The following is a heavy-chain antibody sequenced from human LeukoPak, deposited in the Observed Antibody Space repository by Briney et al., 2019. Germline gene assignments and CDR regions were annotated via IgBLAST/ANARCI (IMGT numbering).Heavy chain of an antibody. Sequence: GASVKVSCKASGYTFTSYGICWVRQAPGQGLEWMGWSNPYNHNTYYTERLQGRVTMTTDTSTSTAYMELRSLRSDDTAVYYCATDGPVGHFRQWGQGTLVTVSS. CDR1: GYTFTSYG. D-gene: IGHD2-15*01. CDR3: ATDGPVGHFRQ. V-gene: IGHV1-18*04. CDR2: SNPYNHNT. J-gene: IGHJ1*01.